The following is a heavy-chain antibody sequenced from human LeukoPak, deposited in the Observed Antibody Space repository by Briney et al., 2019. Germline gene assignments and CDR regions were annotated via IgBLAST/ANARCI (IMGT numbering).Heavy chain of an antibody. Sequence: AGGSLRLFCAASGFTFDDYGMSWVRQAPGKGLEWVSGINWNGGSTGYADSVKGRFTISRDNAKNSLYLQMNSLRAEDTALYYCARGHCSSTSCRTVYYYMDVWGKGTTVTVYS. CDR1: GFTFDDYG. CDR2: INWNGGST. D-gene: IGHD2-2*01. CDR3: ARGHCSSTSCRTVYYYMDV. J-gene: IGHJ6*03. V-gene: IGHV3-20*04.